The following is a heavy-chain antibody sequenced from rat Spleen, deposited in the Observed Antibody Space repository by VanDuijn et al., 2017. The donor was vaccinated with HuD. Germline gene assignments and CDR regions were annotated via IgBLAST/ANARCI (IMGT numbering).Heavy chain of an antibody. Sequence: EVQLVESDGGLVQPGRSLKLSCAASGFTFSDYYMAWVRQAPTKGLEWVATISYDGSSTYYRDSVKGRFTISRDNAKSTLYLQMDSLRSEDTATYYCARIRYNSYYFDYWGQGVMVTVSS. D-gene: IGHD1-5*01. J-gene: IGHJ2*01. V-gene: IGHV5-29*01. CDR1: GFTFSDYY. CDR3: ARIRYNSYYFDY. CDR2: ISYDGSST.